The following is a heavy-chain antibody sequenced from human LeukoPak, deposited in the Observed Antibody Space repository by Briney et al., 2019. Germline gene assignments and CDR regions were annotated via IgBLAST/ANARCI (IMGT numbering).Heavy chain of an antibody. CDR1: GFTFSSYS. Sequence: GGSLRLSCAASGFTFSSYSMNWVRQAPGKGLEWVSSISSSSSYIYYADSVKGRFTISRYNAKNSLYLQMNSLRAEDTAVYYCARGYSSSWSSLAGYWGQGTLVTVSS. V-gene: IGHV3-21*01. CDR3: ARGYSSSWSSLAGY. CDR2: ISSSSSYI. D-gene: IGHD6-13*01. J-gene: IGHJ4*02.